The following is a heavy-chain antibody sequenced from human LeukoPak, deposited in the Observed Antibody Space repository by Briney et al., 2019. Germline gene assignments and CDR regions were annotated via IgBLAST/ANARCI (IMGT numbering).Heavy chain of an antibody. Sequence: PGRSLRLSWAASGFSFADYGMSWVRQPPGKWLECVSCINWNGGSTGYTNYVKGRFTISRDNAKNSLYLQMNRLRAEDTALYYCTRGTLKAAATDFDYWGQGTLVTVSS. CDR2: INWNGGST. D-gene: IGHD6-13*01. V-gene: IGHV3-20*04. CDR3: TRGTLKAAATDFDY. CDR1: GFSFADYG. J-gene: IGHJ4*02.